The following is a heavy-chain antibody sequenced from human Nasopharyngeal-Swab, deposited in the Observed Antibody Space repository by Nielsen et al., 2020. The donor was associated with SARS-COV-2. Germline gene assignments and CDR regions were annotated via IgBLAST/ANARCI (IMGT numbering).Heavy chain of an antibody. CDR1: GFTFSSYS. CDR3: AKDRRFGELFLPDY. J-gene: IGHJ4*02. V-gene: IGHV3-48*04. Sequence: GESLKISCAASGFTFSSYSMNWVRQAPGKGLEWVSYISSSSTIYYADSVKGRFTISRDNAKNSLYLQMNSLRAEDTAVYYCAKDRRFGELFLPDYWGQGTLVTVSS. CDR2: ISSSSTI. D-gene: IGHD3-10*01.